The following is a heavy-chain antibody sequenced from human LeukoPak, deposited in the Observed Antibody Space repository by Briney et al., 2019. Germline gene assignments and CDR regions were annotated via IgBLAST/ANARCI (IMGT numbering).Heavy chain of an antibody. V-gene: IGHV3-73*01. J-gene: IGHJ4*02. CDR3: TSLLFCSGGSCYAY. CDR1: GFTFSGSA. Sequence: PGGSLRLSCAASGFTFSGSAMHWVRQASGKGLEWVGRIRNKANGYATAYAVSVKGRFTISRDDSKNTAYLQMNSLKTEDTAVYYCTSLLFCSGGSCYAYWGQGTLVTVSS. CDR2: IRNKANGYAT. D-gene: IGHD2-15*01.